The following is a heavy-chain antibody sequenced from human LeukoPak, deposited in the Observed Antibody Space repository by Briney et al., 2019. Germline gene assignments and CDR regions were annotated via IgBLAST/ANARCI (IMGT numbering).Heavy chain of an antibody. CDR2: IYPRDGST. V-gene: IGHV1-46*01. CDR3: ARDQEGFDY. J-gene: IGHJ4*02. CDR1: GYSFTSNY. Sequence: GASVNVSFKASGYSFTSNYIHWVRQAPGQGLEWMGMIYPRDGSTSYAQKFQGRVTVTKDTSTSTVHMELSGLRSEDTAVYYCARDQEGFDYWGQGTQVTVSS.